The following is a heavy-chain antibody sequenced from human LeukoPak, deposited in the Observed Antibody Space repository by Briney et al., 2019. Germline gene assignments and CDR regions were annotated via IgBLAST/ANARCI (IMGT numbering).Heavy chain of an antibody. CDR1: GGTFSSYA. CDR2: IIPIFGTA. Sequence: SVKVSCKASGGTFSSYAISWVRQAPGQGLEWMGGIIPIFGTANYAQKLQGRVTMTTDTPTSTAYMELRSLRSDDTAVYYCARLVPSNCGGDCSPYYFDYWGQGTLVTVSS. J-gene: IGHJ4*02. V-gene: IGHV1-69*05. D-gene: IGHD2-21*02. CDR3: ARLVPSNCGGDCSPYYFDY.